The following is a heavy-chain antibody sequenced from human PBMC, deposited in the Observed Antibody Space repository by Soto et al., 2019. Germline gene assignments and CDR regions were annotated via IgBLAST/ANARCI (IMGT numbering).Heavy chain of an antibody. CDR2: ISSSGVNT. CDR3: AKGGYYFDSSGYFDY. J-gene: IGHJ4*02. V-gene: IGHV3-23*01. CDR1: GFTFSSYA. D-gene: IGHD3-22*01. Sequence: GSLRLSCVASGFTFSSYAMSWVRQAPGKGLEWVSAISSSGVNTYNADSVKGRFTISTDNSKKMLYLQMNSLRAEDTAVYYCAKGGYYFDSSGYFDYWGLGTLVTVSS.